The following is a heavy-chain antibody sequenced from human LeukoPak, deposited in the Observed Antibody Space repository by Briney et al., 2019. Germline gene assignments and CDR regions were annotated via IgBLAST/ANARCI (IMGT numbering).Heavy chain of an antibody. J-gene: IGHJ4*02. CDR2: IRYDGSNK. Sequence: GGSLRLSCAASGFTFSSYGMHWVRQAPGKGLEWVAFIRYDGSNKYYADSVKGRFTISRDNSKNTRYLQMNSLRAEDTAVYYCAKDRESYYCSNTNCYLGYWGQGTLATVSS. D-gene: IGHD2-2*01. CDR1: GFTFSSYG. V-gene: IGHV3-30*02. CDR3: AKDRESYYCSNTNCYLGY.